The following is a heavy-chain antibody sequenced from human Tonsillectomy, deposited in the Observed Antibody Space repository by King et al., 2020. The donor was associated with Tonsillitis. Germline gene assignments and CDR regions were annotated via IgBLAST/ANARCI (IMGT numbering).Heavy chain of an antibody. CDR1: GFTFSDYY. CDR2: SRNKANSYTT. D-gene: IGHD5-24*01. CDR3: ARGYNSFDI. V-gene: IGHV3-72*01. Sequence: VQLVESGGGLVQPGGSLRLSCATSGFTFSDYYLDWVRQAPGKGLEWIGRSRNKANSYTTQYAASVEGRFTISRDGSTNSLSLQMNSLKTDDTAVYYCARGYNSFDIWGQGTMVTVSS. J-gene: IGHJ3*02.